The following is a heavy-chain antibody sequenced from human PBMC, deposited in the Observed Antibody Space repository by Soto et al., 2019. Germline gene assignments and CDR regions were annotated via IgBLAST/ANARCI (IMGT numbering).Heavy chain of an antibody. CDR3: AKEGHSSSSWGNWFDP. D-gene: IGHD6-6*01. V-gene: IGHV1-69*13. CDR1: GGTFSSYA. CDR2: IIPIFGTA. Sequence: ASVKVSCKASGGTFSSYAISWVRQAPGQGLEWMGGIIPIFGTANYAQKFQGRVTITADESTSTAYMELSSLRSEDTAVYYCAKEGHSSSSWGNWFDPWGQGTLVTVSS. J-gene: IGHJ5*02.